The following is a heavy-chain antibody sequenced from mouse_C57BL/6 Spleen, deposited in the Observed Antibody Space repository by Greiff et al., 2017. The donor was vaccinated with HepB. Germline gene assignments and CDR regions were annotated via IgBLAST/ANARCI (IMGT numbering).Heavy chain of an antibody. Sequence: VQLQQPGAELVRPGSSVKLSCKASGYTFTSYWMHWVKQRPIQGLEWIGNIDPSDSETHYNQKFKDKATLTVDKSSSTAYMQRSSLTSDDSAVYYCASRLRCYFDVWGTGTTVTVSS. CDR1: GYTFTSYW. CDR3: ASRLRCYFDV. D-gene: IGHD2-4*01. V-gene: IGHV1-52*01. J-gene: IGHJ1*03. CDR2: IDPSDSET.